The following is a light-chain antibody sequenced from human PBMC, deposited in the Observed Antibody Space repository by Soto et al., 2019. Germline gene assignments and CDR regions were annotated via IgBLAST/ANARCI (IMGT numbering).Light chain of an antibody. CDR3: AAWGASLNGWV. V-gene: IGLV1-44*01. J-gene: IGLJ3*02. Sequence: QSVLTQPPSASGTPGQRVTISCSGSNSNIGSNTVNWYQQLPGTAPKLLIYSNDQRPSGVPDRFSGSKSGTSASLAISGLQSEDEADYYCAAWGASLNGWVFGGGTKLTVL. CDR1: NSNIGSNT. CDR2: SND.